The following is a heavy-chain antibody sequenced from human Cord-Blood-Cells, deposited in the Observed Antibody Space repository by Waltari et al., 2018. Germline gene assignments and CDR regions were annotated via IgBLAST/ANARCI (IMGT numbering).Heavy chain of an antibody. J-gene: IGHJ4*02. CDR2: IYYSGST. CDR1: GGSISSSSYY. V-gene: IGHV4-39*01. Sequence: QLQLQESGPGLVKPSETLSLTCTVSGGSISSSSYYWGWIRQPPGKGLAWIGSIYYSGSTYYNPSLKSRVTISVDTSKNQFSLKLSSVTAADTAVYYCARAYSSSYYFDYWGQGTLVTVSS. D-gene: IGHD6-6*01. CDR3: ARAYSSSYYFDY.